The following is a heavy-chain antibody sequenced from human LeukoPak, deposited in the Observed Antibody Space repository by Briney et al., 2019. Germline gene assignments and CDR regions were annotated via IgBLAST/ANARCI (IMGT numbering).Heavy chain of an antibody. J-gene: IGHJ5*02. D-gene: IGHD4-23*01. CDR1: GYTFTSYD. CDR3: ARGRGKPAPNWFDP. Sequence: GASVTVSCKASGYTFTSYDINWVRQAPGQGLEWMGWMNPNSGNTGYAQKFQGRVTMTRNTSISTAYMELSSLRSEDTAVYYCARGRGKPAPNWFDPWGQGTLVTVSS. V-gene: IGHV1-8*01. CDR2: MNPNSGNT.